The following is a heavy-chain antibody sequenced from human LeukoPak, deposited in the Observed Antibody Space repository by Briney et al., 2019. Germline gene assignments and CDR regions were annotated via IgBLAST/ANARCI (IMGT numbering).Heavy chain of an antibody. D-gene: IGHD6-19*01. CDR1: GFTFSSYS. V-gene: IGHV3-48*01. CDR3: ARGRGWYDDAFDI. Sequence: GGSLRLSCAASGFTFSSYSMNWVRQAPGKGLEWVSYISSSSSTIYYADSVKGRFTISRDNAKNSLYLQMNSLRAEDTAVYYCARGRGWYDDAFDIWGQGTMVTVSS. J-gene: IGHJ3*02. CDR2: ISSSSSTI.